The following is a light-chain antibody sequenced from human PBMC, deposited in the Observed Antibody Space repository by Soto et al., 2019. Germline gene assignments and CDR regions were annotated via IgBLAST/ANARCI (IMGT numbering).Light chain of an antibody. CDR1: SSDVGGYNY. Sequence: QLVLTQPASVSGSPGQSITISCTGTSSDVGGYNYVSWYQQHPGKAPKLMIYDVSNRPSGVSNRFSGSKSGNTASLTISGLQAEDEADYYCSSYTSSSTLVFGGGTMVTVL. J-gene: IGLJ2*01. CDR3: SSYTSSSTLV. CDR2: DVS. V-gene: IGLV2-14*01.